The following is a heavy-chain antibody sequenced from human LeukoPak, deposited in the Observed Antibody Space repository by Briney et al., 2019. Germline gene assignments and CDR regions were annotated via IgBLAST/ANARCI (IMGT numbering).Heavy chain of an antibody. CDR1: GFTCSSYS. V-gene: IGHV3-21*01. Sequence: PGGSLRLSCAAAGFTCSSYSMTGGRTAPGKGEEGVSFISDSSNYKYDADAVRGRFTISRNNAKTSLYQQMTSSGAEDTAVYYCARSPPDILLLPLPDYWGQGTLVTVSS. CDR3: ARSPPDILLLPLPDY. D-gene: IGHD2-8*01. J-gene: IGHJ4*02. CDR2: ISDSSNYK.